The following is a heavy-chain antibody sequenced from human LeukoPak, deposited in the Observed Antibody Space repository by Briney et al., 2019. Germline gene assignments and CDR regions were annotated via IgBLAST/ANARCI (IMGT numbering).Heavy chain of an antibody. CDR3: AKAPDYGGSFDY. CDR1: GFTFSSYA. V-gene: IGHV3-23*01. Sequence: PGGSLRLSCAASGFTFSSYAMSWVRQAPGKGLEWVSAISGSGGSTYYADSVKGRFTISRDNSKNTLYLQMNSLRAEDTAVYYRAKAPDYGGSFDYWGQGTLVTVSS. CDR2: ISGSGGST. D-gene: IGHD4-23*01. J-gene: IGHJ4*02.